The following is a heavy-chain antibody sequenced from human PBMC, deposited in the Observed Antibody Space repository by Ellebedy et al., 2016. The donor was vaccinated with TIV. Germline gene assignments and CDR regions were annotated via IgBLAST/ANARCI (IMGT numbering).Heavy chain of an antibody. J-gene: IGHJ5*01. D-gene: IGHD4-17*01. V-gene: IGHV3-7*01. Sequence: PGGSLRLSCAASGFSFRSYWMSWVRQAPGKGLEWVANIYQDGSEKYYVDSVEGRFTISRDNAKNELSLQMKSLRVEDTAVYYCARRGSYGDYAVHVNSWFDSWGQGTPVTVSP. CDR2: IYQDGSEK. CDR3: ARRGSYGDYAVHVNSWFDS. CDR1: GFSFRSYW.